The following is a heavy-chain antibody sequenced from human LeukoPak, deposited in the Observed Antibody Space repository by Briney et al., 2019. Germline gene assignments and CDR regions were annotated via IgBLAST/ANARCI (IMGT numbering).Heavy chain of an antibody. V-gene: IGHV4-4*02. CDR1: GGSISSSSSMC. Sequence: PSETLSLTCAVSGGSISSSSSMCWTWVRQPPGKGLECIGEIYHSGATNYNPSLKSRLTMLLDKSKNKFSLKLNSVTAADTAVYYCVYYDSSGYYYGRLRYWGQGTLVTVSS. J-gene: IGHJ4*02. D-gene: IGHD3-22*01. CDR2: IYHSGAT. CDR3: VYYDSSGYYYGRLRY.